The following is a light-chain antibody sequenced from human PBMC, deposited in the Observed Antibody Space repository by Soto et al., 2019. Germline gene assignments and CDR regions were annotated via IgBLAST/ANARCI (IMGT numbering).Light chain of an antibody. CDR2: GAS. CDR1: PSVSSN. CDR3: QQYNKWPPT. V-gene: IGKV3-15*01. J-gene: IGKJ4*01. Sequence: EIVMTQSPATLSVSPGERATLSCRASPSVSSNLAWYQHKPGQAPRLLIYGASTRSTGIPARFSGSGSGTDFTLTISTLQSEDFAVYYCQQYNKWPPTIGGGTKGESK.